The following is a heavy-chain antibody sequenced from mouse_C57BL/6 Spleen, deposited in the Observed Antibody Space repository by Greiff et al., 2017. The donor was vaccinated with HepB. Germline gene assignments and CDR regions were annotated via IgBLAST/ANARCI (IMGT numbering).Heavy chain of an antibody. D-gene: IGHD3-2*02. CDR2: IYPGDGDT. CDR3: ARDSSCYTYYAMDY. V-gene: IGHV1-82*01. CDR1: GYEFSSSW. Sequence: QVQLQQSGPELVKPGASVKISCKASGYEFSSSWMNWVKQRPGKGLEWIGRIYPGDGDTNYNGKFKGKATLTAYKSSSTAYMQLSSLTSEDSAVSFCARDSSCYTYYAMDYWGQGTSVTVSS. J-gene: IGHJ4*01.